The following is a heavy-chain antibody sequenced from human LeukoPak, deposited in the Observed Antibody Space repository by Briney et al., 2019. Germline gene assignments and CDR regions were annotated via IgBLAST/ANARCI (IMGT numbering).Heavy chain of an antibody. CDR1: GYTFTSYG. V-gene: IGHV1-18*01. Sequence: GASVKVSCKASGYTFTSYGISWVRQAPGQGLEWMGWISAYNGNTNYAQKLQGRVTMTTDTSTSTAYMELRSLRSDDTAVYYCARHGYRIAVAGTHFDYWGQGTLVTVSS. CDR3: ARHGYRIAVAGTHFDY. D-gene: IGHD6-19*01. CDR2: ISAYNGNT. J-gene: IGHJ4*02.